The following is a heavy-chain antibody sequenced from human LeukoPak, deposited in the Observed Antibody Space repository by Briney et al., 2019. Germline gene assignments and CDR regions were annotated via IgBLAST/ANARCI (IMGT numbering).Heavy chain of an antibody. CDR3: AREVIYYYYMDV. CDR2: IYYSGST. V-gene: IGHV4-39*07. Sequence: GSLRLSCAASGFTFSSYEMNWVRQAPGKGLEWIGSIYYSGSTYYKPSLKSRVTISVDTSKNQFSLKLSSVTAADTAVYYCAREVIYYYYMDVWGKGTTVTVSS. J-gene: IGHJ6*03. CDR1: GFTFSSYE.